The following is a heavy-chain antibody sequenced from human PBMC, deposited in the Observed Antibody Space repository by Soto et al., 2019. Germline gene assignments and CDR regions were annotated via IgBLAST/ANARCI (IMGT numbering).Heavy chain of an antibody. J-gene: IGHJ6*02. CDR2: INPETGGT. Sequence: QVQLVQSGADVKTPGASVRVSCKASGYTFTGYYVHWVREAPGQGLEWMGWINPETGGTSYAQKFQGRVTLSRATSINTAYLELSRLRFDDAAVYFWARERYQVISDGMDVWGQGTTVTVSS. CDR1: GYTFTGYY. V-gene: IGHV1-2*02. D-gene: IGHD2-2*01. CDR3: ARERYQVISDGMDV.